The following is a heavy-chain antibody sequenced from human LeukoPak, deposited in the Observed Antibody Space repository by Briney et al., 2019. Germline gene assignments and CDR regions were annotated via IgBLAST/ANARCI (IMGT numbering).Heavy chain of an antibody. J-gene: IGHJ6*03. V-gene: IGHV1-2*02. CDR1: GYTFTSYY. CDR2: INANSGGT. Sequence: ASVKVSCKASGYTFTSYYMHCVRQAPGQRLEWMALINANSGGTHYAQKFQGRVTMTRDTSISTAYMELSRLRSDDTAVYYCARDPYSGRYGDYYYYYMDVWGKGTTVTISS. CDR3: ARDPYSGRYGDYYYYYMDV. D-gene: IGHD1-26*01.